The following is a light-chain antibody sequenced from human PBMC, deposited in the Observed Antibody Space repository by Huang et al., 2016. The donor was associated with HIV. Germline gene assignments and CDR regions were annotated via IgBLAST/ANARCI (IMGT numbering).Light chain of an antibody. Sequence: DIQMTPSPSTLSASGGDLVTIPCRASQNIGTYLAWYQQKPGKGPKLLIYKASSVESGVPSRFSRSGSGTEFTLTISSLQPDDFATDYCQQYNAYFPYTFGQGTKVEIK. J-gene: IGKJ2*01. CDR1: QNIGTY. V-gene: IGKV1-5*03. CDR3: QQYNAYFPYT. CDR2: KAS.